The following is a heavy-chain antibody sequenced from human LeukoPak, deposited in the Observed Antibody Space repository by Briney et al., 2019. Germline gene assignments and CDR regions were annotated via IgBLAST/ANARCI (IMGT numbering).Heavy chain of an antibody. CDR1: GYTFTNYG. CDR3: ARRSTLYSSGRFYFDY. CDR2: ISAHDGTR. J-gene: IGHJ4*02. V-gene: IGHV1-18*01. D-gene: IGHD6-19*01. Sequence: ASVKVSCKSSGYTFTNYGITWVRQAPGQGREGMGWISAHDGTRNYALKHEDRVTMTTDTSTSTASMELRGLRSDDTAVYYCARRSTLYSSGRFYFDYWGQGALVTVSS.